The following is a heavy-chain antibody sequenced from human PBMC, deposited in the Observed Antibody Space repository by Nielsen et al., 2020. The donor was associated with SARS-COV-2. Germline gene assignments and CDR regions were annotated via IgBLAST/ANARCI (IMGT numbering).Heavy chain of an antibody. CDR1: GFTFSSYA. V-gene: IGHV3-23*01. CDR3: AKVGIAVGYWYFDL. D-gene: IGHD6-19*01. J-gene: IGHJ2*01. Sequence: GESLKISCAASGFTFSSYAMSWVRQAPGKGLEWVSVISGSGGSTYYADSVKGRFTISRDNSKNTLYLQMNSLRAEDTAVYYCAKVGIAVGYWYFDLWGRGTMVTVSS. CDR2: ISGSGGST.